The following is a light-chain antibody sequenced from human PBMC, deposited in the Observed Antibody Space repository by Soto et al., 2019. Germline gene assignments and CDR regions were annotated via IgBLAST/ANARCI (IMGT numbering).Light chain of an antibody. CDR1: QSISSW. CDR3: QQYNSYRWT. J-gene: IGKJ1*01. Sequence: DIQMTQSPPTLAASVGDRITITCRASQSISSWVAWYQQKPGKAPKLLIYDASSLKSGVPFRFSGSGSGTEFTLTISSLQPDDFATYYCQQYNSYRWTFGQGTKV. CDR2: DAS. V-gene: IGKV1-5*01.